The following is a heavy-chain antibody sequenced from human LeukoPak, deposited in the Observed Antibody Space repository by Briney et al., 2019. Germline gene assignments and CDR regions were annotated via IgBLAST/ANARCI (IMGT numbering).Heavy chain of an antibody. D-gene: IGHD2-15*01. CDR2: IYYSGTT. CDR1: GASIDSYY. V-gene: IGHV4-59*12. J-gene: IGHJ4*02. CDR3: ARDCSGGTCYLGVLDY. Sequence: SETLSLTCTISGASIDSYYWSWIRQPPGKGLEWIGYIYYSGTTNYNPSLKRRVTISVDTSKNRFSLDLTSVTAADAAVYYCARDCSGGTCYLGVLDYWGQGIRVTVSS.